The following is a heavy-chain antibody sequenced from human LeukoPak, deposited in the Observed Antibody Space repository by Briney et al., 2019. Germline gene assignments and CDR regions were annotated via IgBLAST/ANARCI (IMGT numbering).Heavy chain of an antibody. CDR2: IKQDGSEK. J-gene: IGHJ4*02. V-gene: IGHV3-7*01. Sequence: GGSPRLSCAASGFTFSSYWMSWVRQAPGKGLEWVANIKQDGSEKYYVDSVKGRFTISRDNAKNSLYLQMNSLRAEDTAVYYCARVGYDYVWGSYRYGYWGQGTLVTVSS. CDR3: ARVGYDYVWGSYRYGY. CDR1: GFTFSSYW. D-gene: IGHD3-16*02.